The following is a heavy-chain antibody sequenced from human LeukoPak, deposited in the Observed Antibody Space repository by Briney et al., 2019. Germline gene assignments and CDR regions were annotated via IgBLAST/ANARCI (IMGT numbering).Heavy chain of an antibody. V-gene: IGHV3-74*01. CDR3: ARGNIAAAGIHY. J-gene: IGHJ4*02. Sequence: GGSLRLSCAASGFTFSSYWMHWVRQAPGKGLVWVSRINGDGSSTTYVDSVMGRFTISRDNAKNTLYLQMNSVRAEDTAVYYCARGNIAAAGIHYWGQGTLVTVSS. CDR1: GFTFSSYW. D-gene: IGHD6-13*01. CDR2: INGDGSST.